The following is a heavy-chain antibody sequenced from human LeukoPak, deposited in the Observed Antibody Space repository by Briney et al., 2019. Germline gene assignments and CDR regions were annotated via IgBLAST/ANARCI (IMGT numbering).Heavy chain of an antibody. J-gene: IGHJ4*02. Sequence: SVKVSCKASGGTLSSYAISWVRQAPGQGLEWMGRIIPILGIANYAQKFQGRVTITADKSTSTAYMELSSLRSEDTAVYYCAISSGWYLWGQGTLVTVSS. V-gene: IGHV1-69*04. CDR1: GGTLSSYA. D-gene: IGHD6-19*01. CDR3: AISSGWYL. CDR2: IIPILGIA.